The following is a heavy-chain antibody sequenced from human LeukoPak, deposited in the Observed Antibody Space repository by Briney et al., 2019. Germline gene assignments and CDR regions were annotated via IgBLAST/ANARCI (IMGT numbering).Heavy chain of an antibody. D-gene: IGHD1-14*01. J-gene: IGHJ6*03. CDR3: AKTGFQWGDYYYYMDV. CDR1: GFTFSDYG. Sequence: GSLRLSCAAPGFTFSDYGMHWVRQAPGKGLEWVAFIRYDETTKFYADSVEGRFTISRDNSKNTLYLQMTSLRVEDTAVYSCAKTGFQWGDYYYYMDVWGKGTTVTVSS. CDR2: IRYDETTK. V-gene: IGHV3-30*02.